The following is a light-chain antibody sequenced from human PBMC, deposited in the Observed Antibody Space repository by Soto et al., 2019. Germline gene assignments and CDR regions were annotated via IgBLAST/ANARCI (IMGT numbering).Light chain of an antibody. CDR1: SSNIGAGYD. J-gene: IGLJ1*01. Sequence: QSVLTQPPSVSGAPGQRVTISCTGSSSNIGAGYDVHWYQQLPGTAPKLLIYGNSNRPSGVPDRFSGSKSGTSASLAITGLQAEDEADYYCQSYDSSLSGSVFXTGTMLTVL. V-gene: IGLV1-40*01. CDR2: GNS. CDR3: QSYDSSLSGSV.